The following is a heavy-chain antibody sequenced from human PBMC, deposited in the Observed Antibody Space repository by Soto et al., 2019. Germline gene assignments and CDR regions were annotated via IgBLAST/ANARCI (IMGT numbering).Heavy chain of an antibody. Sequence: LSLTCNVSGGSVSSGGYYWSWIRQHPGKGLEWIGYIHYSGSTYYNPSLKSRVTMSIDTSKNLFSLNLSSVTAADTAVYYCARAGGAGSGHDWFDPWGQGTLVTVSS. CDR1: GGSVSSGGYY. CDR2: IHYSGST. J-gene: IGHJ5*02. CDR3: ARAGGAGSGHDWFDP. V-gene: IGHV4-31*03. D-gene: IGHD6-13*01.